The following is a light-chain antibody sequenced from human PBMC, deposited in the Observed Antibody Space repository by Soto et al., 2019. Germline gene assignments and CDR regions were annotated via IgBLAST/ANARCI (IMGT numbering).Light chain of an antibody. CDR1: SSNIGAGYD. Sequence: QSVLTQPPSVSGAPGQRVTISCTGNSSNIGAGYDVHWYQQFPGAAPKVLIHGNTNRPAGVPARFSVSKSGTSASLAITGLQAEDEADYYCQSYDSSRVVFGGGTKLTVL. CDR2: GNT. CDR3: QSYDSSRVV. V-gene: IGLV1-40*01. J-gene: IGLJ2*01.